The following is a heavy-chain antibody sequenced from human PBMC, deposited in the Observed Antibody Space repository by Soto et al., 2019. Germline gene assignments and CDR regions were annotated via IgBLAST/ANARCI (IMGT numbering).Heavy chain of an antibody. CDR1: GFTFSNAW. Sequence: EVQLVESGGGLVNPGGSLRLSCAASGFTFSNAWMTWVGQAPGKGLEWVGRIKSKVDGGTTDYAAPVKGRYTISRDDSENTLFLQMNIVKSEDTVLYYCTTGVWATISYFFDPWGQGTLVTVSS. D-gene: IGHD1-26*01. CDR2: IKSKVDGGTT. CDR3: TTGVWATISYFFDP. J-gene: IGHJ5*02. V-gene: IGHV3-15*01.